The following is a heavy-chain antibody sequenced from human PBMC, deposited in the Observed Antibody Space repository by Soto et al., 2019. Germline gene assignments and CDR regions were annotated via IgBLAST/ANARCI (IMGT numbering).Heavy chain of an antibody. CDR2: INTDNGGA. Sequence: QVQLVQSGAEVKKPGASVKVSCKASGYIFTDYHIHWVRQAPGQGLEFMGWINTDNGGAGSAQQFQGRVTVTRETSITTGYLELSNLRSDDTAVYFCAKERGSNSLHPSYNWFDTWGQGTLITVSS. J-gene: IGHJ5*02. V-gene: IGHV1-2*02. CDR1: GYIFTDYH. CDR3: AKERGSNSLHPSYNWFDT. D-gene: IGHD6-13*01.